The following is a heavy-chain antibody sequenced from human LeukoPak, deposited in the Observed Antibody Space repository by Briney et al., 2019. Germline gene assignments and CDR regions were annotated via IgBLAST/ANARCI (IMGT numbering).Heavy chain of an antibody. CDR3: ARAGSGWYEIDS. CDR2: IWYDGSNK. CDR1: GFTFSSYA. J-gene: IGHJ4*02. D-gene: IGHD6-19*01. V-gene: IGHV3-33*08. Sequence: GGSLRLSCAASGFTFSSYAMSWVRQAPGKGLEWVAVIWYDGSNKYYADSVKGRFTISRDNSKNTLYLQMNSLRAEDTALYYCARAGSGWYEIDSWGQGTLVTVSS.